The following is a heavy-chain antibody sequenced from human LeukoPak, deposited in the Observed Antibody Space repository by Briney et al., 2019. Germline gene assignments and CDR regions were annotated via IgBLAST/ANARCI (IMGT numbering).Heavy chain of an antibody. D-gene: IGHD3-22*01. V-gene: IGHV3-7*01. CDR3: AREGYYYDSSGYYFDY. CDR2: IKQDGSGK. CDR1: GFTFSSYW. J-gene: IGHJ4*02. Sequence: GGSLRLSCAASGFTFSSYWMSWVRQAPGKGLEWVANIKQDGSGKYYVDSVKGRFTISRDNAKNSLYLQMNSLRAEDTAVYYCAREGYYYDSSGYYFDYWGQGTLVTVSS.